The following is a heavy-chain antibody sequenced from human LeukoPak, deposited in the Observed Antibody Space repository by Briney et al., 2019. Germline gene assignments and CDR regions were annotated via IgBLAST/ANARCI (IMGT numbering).Heavy chain of an antibody. CDR1: GFTFSSYG. V-gene: IGHV3-33*03. J-gene: IGHJ4*02. CDR2: IWYDGSNK. CDR3: ARGGGGSDY. Sequence: GGSLRLSCAASGFTFSSYGMHWVRQAPGKGLEWVAVIWYDGSNKYYADSVKGRFTISRDNTKNSLYLQMNSLRAEDTAVYYCARGGGGSDYWGQGILVTVSS. D-gene: IGHD3-16*01.